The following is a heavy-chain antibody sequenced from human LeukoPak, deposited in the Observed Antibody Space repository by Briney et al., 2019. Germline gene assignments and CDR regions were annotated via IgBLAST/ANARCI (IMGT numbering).Heavy chain of an antibody. Sequence: PSEPLSLTCTVSGASVGSSGYYWSWIRQPPGGGLEWIGYIYYISNTNYNPSLKSRVTMSIDPSRNQFSLKVNSVTAADTAVYYCARTQSQSGSYRYYFGYWGQGTLVTVSS. V-gene: IGHV4-61*08. CDR1: GASVGSSGYY. D-gene: IGHD1-26*01. CDR2: IYYISNT. CDR3: ARTQSQSGSYRYYFGY. J-gene: IGHJ4*02.